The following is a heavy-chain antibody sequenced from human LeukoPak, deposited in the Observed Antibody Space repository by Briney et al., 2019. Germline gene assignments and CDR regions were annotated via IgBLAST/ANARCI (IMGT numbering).Heavy chain of an antibody. V-gene: IGHV1-2*06. CDR2: INPNSGGT. Sequence: EASVKVSCKASGYTFTGYYMHWVRQAPGQGLEWMGRINPNSGGTNYAQKFQGRVTMTRDTSISTAYMELSRLRSDDTAVYYCARDSTQRYYYDSSGYYYGVDYWGQGTLVTVSS. J-gene: IGHJ4*02. CDR3: ARDSTQRYYYDSSGYYYGVDY. CDR1: GYTFTGYY. D-gene: IGHD3-22*01.